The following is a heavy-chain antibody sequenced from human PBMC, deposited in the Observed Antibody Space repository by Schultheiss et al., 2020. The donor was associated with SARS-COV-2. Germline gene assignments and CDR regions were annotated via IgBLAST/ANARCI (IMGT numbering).Heavy chain of an antibody. Sequence: GGSLRLSCAASGFTFSSYGMHWVRQAPGKGLEWVSAISCSGGSTYYADSVKGRFTISRDNAKNSLYLQMNSLRAEDTAVYFCATDRVGPTTDFDHWGQGTLVTVSS. D-gene: IGHD1-26*01. CDR3: ATDRVGPTTDFDH. V-gene: IGHV3-21*01. CDR1: GFTFSSYG. J-gene: IGHJ4*02. CDR2: ISCSGGST.